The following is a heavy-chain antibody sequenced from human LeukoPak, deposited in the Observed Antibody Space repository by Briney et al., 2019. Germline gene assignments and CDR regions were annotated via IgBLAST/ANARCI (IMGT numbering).Heavy chain of an antibody. CDR1: GYTFTSYG. J-gene: IGHJ3*02. V-gene: IGHV1-18*01. D-gene: IGHD3-22*01. Sequence: GASVKVSCKASGYTFTSYGISWVRQAPGQGLDWMGWISAYNGNTNYAQKLQGRVTMTTDTSTSTAYMELRSLRSDETAVYYCARDHRANHYYDIGPDAFDSGGQGTMVTVSS. CDR3: ARDHRANHYYDIGPDAFDS. CDR2: ISAYNGNT.